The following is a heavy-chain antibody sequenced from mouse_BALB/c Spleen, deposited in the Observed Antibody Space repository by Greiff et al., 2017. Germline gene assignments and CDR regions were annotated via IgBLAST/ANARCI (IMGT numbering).Heavy chain of an antibody. J-gene: IGHJ3*01. CDR3: ARGAARATGFAY. Sequence: EVKLMESGPSLVKPSQTLSLTCSVTGDSITSGYWNWIRKFPGNKLEYMGYISYSGSTYYNPSLKSRISITRDTSKNQYYLQLNSVTTEDTATYYCARGAARATGFAYWGQGTLVTVSA. D-gene: IGHD3-1*01. CDR1: GDSITSGY. V-gene: IGHV3-8*02. CDR2: ISYSGST.